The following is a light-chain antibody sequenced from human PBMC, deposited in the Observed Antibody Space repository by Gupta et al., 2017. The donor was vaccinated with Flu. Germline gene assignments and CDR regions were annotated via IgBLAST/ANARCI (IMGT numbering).Light chain of an antibody. Sequence: DIQMTQSPSSLSASVGDRVTITCRASQSISSYLNWYQQKPGKAPKLLIYAASSLQSGAPSRFSGSGSGTDFTLTISSLQPEDFATYYCQQSYSTPRFTFGPGTKVDIK. CDR2: AAS. CDR1: QSISSY. V-gene: IGKV1-39*01. CDR3: QQSYSTPRFT. J-gene: IGKJ3*01.